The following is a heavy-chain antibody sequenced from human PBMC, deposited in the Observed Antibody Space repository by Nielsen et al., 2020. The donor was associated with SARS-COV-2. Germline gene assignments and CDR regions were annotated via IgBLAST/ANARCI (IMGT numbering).Heavy chain of an antibody. CDR2: IYYSGST. J-gene: IGHJ6*02. CDR3: ARVLNGATGGLYYYYGMDV. V-gene: IGHV4-39*07. Sequence: WIRQPPGKGLEWIGSIYYSGSTNYNPSLKSRVTISVDTSKNQFSLKLSSVTAADTAVYYCARVLNGATGGLYYYYGMDVWGQGTTVTVSS. D-gene: IGHD2-8*01.